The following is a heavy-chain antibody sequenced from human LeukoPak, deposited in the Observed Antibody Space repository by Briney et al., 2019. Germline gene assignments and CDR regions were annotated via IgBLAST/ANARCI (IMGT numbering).Heavy chain of an antibody. CDR1: GFTLSSFA. J-gene: IGHJ3*02. V-gene: IGHV3-23*01. CDR2: IDGTGRST. CDR3: AKDGCGSSSCAIEAFHS. D-gene: IGHD2-2*01. Sequence: GGSLRLSCAASGFTLSSFAMSSVRQAPGKGLEWVPAIDGTGRSTYYAHSMRGRFTISTDKTKNSLYLQMNSPRDDGPSIYYCAKDGCGSSSCAIEAFHSCGGGTMIVASS.